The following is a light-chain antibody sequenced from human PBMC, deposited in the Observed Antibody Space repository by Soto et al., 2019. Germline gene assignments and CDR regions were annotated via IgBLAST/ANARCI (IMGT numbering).Light chain of an antibody. J-gene: IGKJ2*01. CDR1: QSVSSY. Sequence: EIVLTQSPATLSLSPGERATLSCRASQSVSSYLAWYQQKAGQAPRLLISDASYRATGIPARFSGSGSGSDFTLTIISLEPEDFAVYYCQQRSSWPYTFGEGTKLVIK. V-gene: IGKV3-11*01. CDR2: DAS. CDR3: QQRSSWPYT.